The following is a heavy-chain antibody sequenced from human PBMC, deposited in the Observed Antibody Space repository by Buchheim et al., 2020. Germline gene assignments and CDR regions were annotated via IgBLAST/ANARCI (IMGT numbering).Heavy chain of an antibody. D-gene: IGHD2-2*01. V-gene: IGHV3-48*01. Sequence: EVQLVESGGGLAKPGGSLRLSCAASGITFSSSHMNWVRQAPGKGLEWISYISSSASTIYYTDSVKGRFTISRDNAKNSLYLQMYRRTAENAGVYYCARSTAGGSTHDYWGQGTLVTVSS. J-gene: IGHJ4*02. CDR1: GITFSSSH. CDR2: ISSSASTI. CDR3: ARSTAGGSTHDY.